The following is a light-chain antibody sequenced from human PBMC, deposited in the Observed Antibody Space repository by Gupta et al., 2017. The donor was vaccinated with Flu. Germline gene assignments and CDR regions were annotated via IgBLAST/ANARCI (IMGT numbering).Light chain of an antibody. CDR1: RSDIGGYNY. Sequence: RSDIGGYNYVSWYQQHPGKAPNLIIYEVNQRPSGVPDRFSGSKSGNTASLTVSGVQPEDEADYHCSSYAGGSKLLFGGGTKLTVL. J-gene: IGLJ2*01. CDR2: EVN. V-gene: IGLV2-8*01. CDR3: SSYAGGSKLL.